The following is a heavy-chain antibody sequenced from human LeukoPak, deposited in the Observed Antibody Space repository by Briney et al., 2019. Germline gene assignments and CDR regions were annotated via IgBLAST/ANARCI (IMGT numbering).Heavy chain of an antibody. D-gene: IGHD4-23*01. CDR3: TTDLFPVGY. CDR1: AFTFSNVW. Sequence: GRSLRLSCAVSAFTFSNVWIRWVRHAQGKGREWVGRTKSKTDGGTTDYATLVKGRFTISRDDSKNTLYLQMNSLKTDDTAVYYCTTDLFPVGYWGQGTLVTVSS. V-gene: IGHV3-15*01. CDR2: TKSKTDGGTT. J-gene: IGHJ4*02.